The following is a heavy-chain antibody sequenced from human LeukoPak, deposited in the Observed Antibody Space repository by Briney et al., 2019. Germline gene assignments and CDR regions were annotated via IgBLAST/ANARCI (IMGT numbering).Heavy chain of an antibody. CDR2: INPNSGGT. D-gene: IGHD4-11*01. CDR3: ARVPRYSNYAFAWFDP. J-gene: IGHJ5*02. CDR1: GYTFTGYY. Sequence: ASVKVSCKASGYTFTGYYMHWVRQAPGQGLEWMGWINPNSGGTNYAQKFQGSVTMTRDTSTSTAYMELSRLRSDDTAVYYCARVPRYSNYAFAWFDPWGQGTLVTVSS. V-gene: IGHV1-2*02.